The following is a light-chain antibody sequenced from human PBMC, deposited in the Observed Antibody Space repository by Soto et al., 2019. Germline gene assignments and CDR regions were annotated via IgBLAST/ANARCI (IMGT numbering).Light chain of an antibody. CDR2: GND. J-gene: IGLJ2*01. CDR3: AAWDDSLNGVV. CDR1: SSSIGGNI. Sequence: QSALTQPPSASGTPGQRVTISCSGSSSSIGGNIVNWYQQLPGTAPKLLIFGNDQRPSWVPDRFSGSKSGTSASLAISGLQSEGEANYYCAAWDDSLNGVVFGGGTKVTVL. V-gene: IGLV1-44*01.